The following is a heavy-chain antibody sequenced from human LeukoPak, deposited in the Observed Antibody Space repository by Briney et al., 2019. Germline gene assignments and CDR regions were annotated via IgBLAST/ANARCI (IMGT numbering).Heavy chain of an antibody. D-gene: IGHD1-1*01. V-gene: IGHV4-59*01. CDR2: VDHTGST. Sequence: SETLSLTCSVSDDFITMYYWTWIRQPPGKGLEWIGYVDHTGSTNFNPSLNGRVSISRDTTNNLFSLRLRSVTAADTAVYFCARGRVSSSTWYSTYYYYFYMDVWGKGTTVTVSS. CDR1: DDFITMYY. J-gene: IGHJ6*03. CDR3: ARGRVSSSTWYSTYYYYFYMDV.